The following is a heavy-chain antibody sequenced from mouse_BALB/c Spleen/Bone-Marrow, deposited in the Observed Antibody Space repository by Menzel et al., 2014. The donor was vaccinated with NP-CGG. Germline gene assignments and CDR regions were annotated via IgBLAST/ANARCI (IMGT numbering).Heavy chain of an antibody. CDR1: GCTFTSSW. J-gene: IGHJ2*01. CDR3: ARHHRYAYYFDY. Sequence: QVQLQQSGSVLVRPGASVKLSCKASGCTFTSSWMHWAKQRPGRGPEWIGEIHPNSGNTNYNEKFKGKATLTVDTSSSTAYVDLSSLTSEDSAVYYCARHHRYAYYFDYWGQGTTLTVSS. CDR2: IHPNSGNT. V-gene: IGHV1S130*01. D-gene: IGHD2-14*01.